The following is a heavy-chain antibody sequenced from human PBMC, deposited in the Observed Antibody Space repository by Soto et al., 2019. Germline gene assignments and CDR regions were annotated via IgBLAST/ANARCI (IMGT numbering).Heavy chain of an antibody. Sequence: SETLSLTCTVSGCSISSGDYYWSWILQPPGKGLEWIGYIYYSGSTYYNPSLKSRVTISVDTSKNQFSLKLSSVTAADTAVYYCARENFFSSVIDYYYGMSVWGQGTTVIVAS. CDR3: ARENFFSSVIDYYYGMSV. D-gene: IGHD3-22*01. CDR1: GCSISSGDYY. J-gene: IGHJ6*02. CDR2: IYYSGST. V-gene: IGHV4-30-4*01.